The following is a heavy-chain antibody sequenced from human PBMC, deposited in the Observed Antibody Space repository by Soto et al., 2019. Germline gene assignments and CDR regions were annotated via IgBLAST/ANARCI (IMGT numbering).Heavy chain of an antibody. CDR3: ARDGDYVWGSYRWSDAFDI. Sequence: EVQLVESGGGLVKPGGSLRLSCAASGFTFSSYSMNWVRQAPGKGLEGVSSISSSSSYIYYADSVKGRFTISRDNAKNSLYLQMNSLRAEDTAVYYCARDGDYVWGSYRWSDAFDIWGQGTMVTVSS. CDR1: GFTFSSYS. J-gene: IGHJ3*02. CDR2: ISSSSSYI. D-gene: IGHD3-16*02. V-gene: IGHV3-21*01.